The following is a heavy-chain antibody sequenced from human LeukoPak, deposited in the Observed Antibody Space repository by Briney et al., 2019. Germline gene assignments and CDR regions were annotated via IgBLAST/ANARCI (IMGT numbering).Heavy chain of an antibody. J-gene: IGHJ5*02. Sequence: PSETLSLTCTVSGGSISSSSYYWGWIRQPPGKGLEWIGRMYTSGSTNYSPSLKSRVTMSLDTSKNQFSLNLRSVTAADTAVYYCARGGPTFRYYDSSGYYRWFDPWGQGTLVTVSS. D-gene: IGHD3-22*01. CDR1: GGSISSSSYY. CDR2: MYTSGST. V-gene: IGHV4-61*05. CDR3: ARGGPTFRYYDSSGYYRWFDP.